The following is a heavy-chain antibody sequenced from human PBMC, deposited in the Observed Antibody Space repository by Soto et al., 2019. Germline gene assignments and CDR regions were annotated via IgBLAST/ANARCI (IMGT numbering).Heavy chain of an antibody. J-gene: IGHJ6*02. CDR2: ITHTGGF. V-gene: IGHV4-34*01. CDR3: ARGRQRPSAAYKGHGYYGMDV. CDR1: GGSFTDYY. D-gene: IGHD2-2*01. Sequence: SETLSLTCAVYGGSFTDYYWSWIRQPPGKGLEWIGEITHTGGFDSNPSLGSRATISVDTTKNQFSLKLSSVTTADTALYYCARGRQRPSAAYKGHGYYGMDVWGQGTTVTVSS.